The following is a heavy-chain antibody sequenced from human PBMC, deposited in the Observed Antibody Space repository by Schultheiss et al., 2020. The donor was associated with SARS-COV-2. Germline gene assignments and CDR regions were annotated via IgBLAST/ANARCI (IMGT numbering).Heavy chain of an antibody. Sequence: GESLKISCAASGFTVSSNYMSWVRQAPGKGLEWVSSISSTSNYIYYADSVKGRFTISRDNAKNSLYLQMNSLRAEDTAVYYCARGGGGGYYYFDYWGQGTLVTVSS. V-gene: IGHV3-21*01. CDR2: ISSTSNYI. D-gene: IGHD3-22*01. J-gene: IGHJ4*02. CDR1: GFTVSSNY. CDR3: ARGGGGGYYYFDY.